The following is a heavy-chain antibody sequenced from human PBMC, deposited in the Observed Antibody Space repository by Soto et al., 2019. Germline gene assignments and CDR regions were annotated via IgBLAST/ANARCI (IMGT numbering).Heavy chain of an antibody. CDR1: GGSISNGYYY. V-gene: IGHV4-31*03. J-gene: IGHJ4*02. CDR2: IYHSGRT. Sequence: SETLSLTCTVSGGSISNGYYYWSWVRQNPGKGLERIGHIYHSGRTYYNPSLKSRVTISVDTSKNQFSLNLSSVTAADTAVYYCARWVEVSLDYFDSWGQGTPVTVSS. D-gene: IGHD2-15*01. CDR3: ARWVEVSLDYFDS.